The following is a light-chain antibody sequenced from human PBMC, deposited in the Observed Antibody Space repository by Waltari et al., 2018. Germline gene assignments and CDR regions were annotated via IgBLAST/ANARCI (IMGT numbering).Light chain of an antibody. CDR3: CSYAGRRSLM. Sequence: QSALTQTASVSGSPGQSITISCTGTSSDTGSHNLVSWYQKSPGKAPRLIIYEDNKRPSGASNRFSGSKSGNTASLTIFGLQAEDEGEYYCCSYAGRRSLMFGGGTKVTVL. CDR1: SSDTGSHNL. V-gene: IGLV2-23*01. CDR2: EDN. J-gene: IGLJ3*02.